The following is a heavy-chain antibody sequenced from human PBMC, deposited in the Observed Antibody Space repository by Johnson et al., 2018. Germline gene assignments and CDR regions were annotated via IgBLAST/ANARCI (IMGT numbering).Heavy chain of an antibody. CDR2: IIPILGIA. J-gene: IGHJ6*02. Sequence: QVQLVQSGAEVKKPGSSVKVSCKASGGTFSSYAISGVRQAPGQGLEWMGRIIPILGIANYAQKFQGRVTITADESTSTAYMELSSLGSEDTAVYYCARFLYGDYVSYYGIDVWGQGTTVTVSS. CDR1: GGTFSSYA. V-gene: IGHV1-69*04. D-gene: IGHD4-17*01. CDR3: ARFLYGDYVSYYGIDV.